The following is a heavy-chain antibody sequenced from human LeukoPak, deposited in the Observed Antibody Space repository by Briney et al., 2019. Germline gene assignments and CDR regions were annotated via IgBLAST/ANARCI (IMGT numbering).Heavy chain of an antibody. CDR2: ISGSGGST. D-gene: IGHD4-11*01. Sequence: AGGSLRLSCAASGFTFSSYAMSWVRQAPGKGLEWVSAISGSGGSTYYADSVRGRFTISRDNSRNTLHLQMNSLRAEDTAVYYCAKPWYSNREDFWRQGTLVTVSS. CDR3: AKPWYSNREDF. V-gene: IGHV3-23*01. J-gene: IGHJ4*02. CDR1: GFTFSSYA.